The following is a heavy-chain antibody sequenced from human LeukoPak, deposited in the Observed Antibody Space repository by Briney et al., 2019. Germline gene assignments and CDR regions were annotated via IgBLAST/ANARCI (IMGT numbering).Heavy chain of an antibody. V-gene: IGHV3-23*01. J-gene: IGHJ4*02. D-gene: IGHD2-2*01. CDR3: AKDQALSLSSSRALDY. CDR1: GFTFSTYA. Sequence: GGSLRLSCVASGFTFSTYALSCVRQAPGKGLEWVSAISSSGGSPYYADSLNGRFTISRDNSKNTLYLQMNSLRAEDTALYYCAKDQALSLSSSRALDYWGQGTLVTVSS. CDR2: ISSSGGSP.